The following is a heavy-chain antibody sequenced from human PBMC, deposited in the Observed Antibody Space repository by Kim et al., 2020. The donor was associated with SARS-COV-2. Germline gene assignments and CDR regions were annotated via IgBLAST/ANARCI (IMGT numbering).Heavy chain of an antibody. Sequence: GGSLRLSCAASGFTFSSYTMNWVRQAPGKGLKWISYISTTSSTIYYADSVKGRFTVSRDNAKNSMYLQMNSLRDEDTAVYYCARGTLWSAYSEHWYFDLWGRGTLVTVS. CDR1: GFTFSSYT. D-gene: IGHD3-3*01. CDR3: ARGTLWSAYSEHWYFDL. J-gene: IGHJ2*01. CDR2: ISTTSSTI. V-gene: IGHV3-48*02.